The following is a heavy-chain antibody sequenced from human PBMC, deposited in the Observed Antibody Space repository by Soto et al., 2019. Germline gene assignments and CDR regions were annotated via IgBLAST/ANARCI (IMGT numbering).Heavy chain of an antibody. J-gene: IGHJ5*02. CDR2: IIPICGTA. D-gene: IGHD6-19*01. V-gene: IGHV1-69*12. CDR3: ASEGSRGSGWYMPGWLDP. Sequence: QVQLVQSGAEVKKPGSSVKVSCKASGGTFSSYAISWVRQAPGQGLEWMGGIIPICGTANYAQKFRGRVTITADESTTTAFMEMMTLRAAGTAVYYCASEGSRGSGWYMPGWLDPWGQGTVVTFSS. CDR1: GGTFSSYA.